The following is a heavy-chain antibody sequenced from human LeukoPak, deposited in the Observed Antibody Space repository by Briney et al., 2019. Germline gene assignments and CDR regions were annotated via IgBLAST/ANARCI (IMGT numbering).Heavy chain of an antibody. J-gene: IGHJ4*02. CDR1: GYTFTGYY. Sequence: PGASVKVFCKASGYTFTGYYMHWVRQAPGQGLEWMGWLNPNRGCTHYAQKFQGRVTLTRDTSISTAYMELSRLRSDDPPVYFCSRDPDTSMGVYNFDYWGQGTLVTVSS. V-gene: IGHV1-2*02. CDR2: LNPNRGCT. D-gene: IGHD5-18*01. CDR3: SRDPDTSMGVYNFDY.